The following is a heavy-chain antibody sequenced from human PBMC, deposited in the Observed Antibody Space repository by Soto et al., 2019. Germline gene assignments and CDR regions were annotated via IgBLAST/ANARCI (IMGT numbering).Heavy chain of an antibody. CDR1: GFSFSTYE. Sequence: GGSLRLACAASGFSFSTYEMNWVRQAPGKGLEWVSYISKNGIDIYYADSVKGRFTISRDNANNSLFLQMDSLRPEDTAVYYCAPRKYGSFNIGAFDIWGQGTMVTVSS. J-gene: IGHJ3*02. CDR2: ISKNGIDI. V-gene: IGHV3-48*03. CDR3: APRKYGSFNIGAFDI. D-gene: IGHD1-26*01.